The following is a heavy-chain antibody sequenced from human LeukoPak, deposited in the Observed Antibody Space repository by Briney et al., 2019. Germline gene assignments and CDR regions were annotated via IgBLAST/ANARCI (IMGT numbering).Heavy chain of an antibody. CDR3: AKPPLGCSGGSCYFDY. V-gene: IGHV3-9*01. D-gene: IGHD2-15*01. CDR1: GFTFDDYA. J-gene: IGHJ4*02. CDR2: ISWNSGSI. Sequence: GRSLRLSCAASGFTFDDYAMHWVRQAPGKGLEWVSGISWNSGSIGYADSVKGRFTISRDDAKNSLYLQMNSLRAEDTALYYCAKPPLGCSGGSCYFDYWGQGTLVTVSS.